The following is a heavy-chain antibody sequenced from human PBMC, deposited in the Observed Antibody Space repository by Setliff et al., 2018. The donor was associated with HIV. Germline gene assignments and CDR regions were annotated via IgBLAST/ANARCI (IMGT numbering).Heavy chain of an antibody. V-gene: IGHV4-61*09. Sequence: SETLSLTCAVSAYSINSGYYWSWIRQPAGKGLEWIGQIHTRGSTNYNPSLKSRVTIAADTSKNQFSLKLSSVTAADTAVYYCARGVISRDAFDIWGQGTMVTVSS. J-gene: IGHJ3*02. CDR1: AYSINSGYY. CDR3: ARGVISRDAFDI. CDR2: IHTRGST. D-gene: IGHD2-21*01.